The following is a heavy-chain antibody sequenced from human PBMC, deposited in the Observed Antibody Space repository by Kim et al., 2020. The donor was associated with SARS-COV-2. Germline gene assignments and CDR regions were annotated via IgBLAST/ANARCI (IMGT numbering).Heavy chain of an antibody. Sequence: GGSLRLSCAASGFTFSSYAMSWVRQAPGKGLEWVSAISGGGGSTYYADSVTGRFTISRDNSKNTLYLQMNSLRAEDTAVYYCAKDRRFASGSNGFDPWGQVILVTVSS. CDR2: ISGGGGST. D-gene: IGHD3-10*01. V-gene: IGHV3-23*01. J-gene: IGHJ5*02. CDR3: AKDRRFASGSNGFDP. CDR1: GFTFSSYA.